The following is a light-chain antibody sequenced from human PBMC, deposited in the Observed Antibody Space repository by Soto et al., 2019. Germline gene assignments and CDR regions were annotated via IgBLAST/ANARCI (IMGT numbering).Light chain of an antibody. J-gene: IGLJ1*01. Sequence: QSVLTQPPSVSGAAGPMVTISCSWSSSNIGAGYDVHWYQQLPGTAPKLLIYGNSNRPSGVPDRFSGSKSGNTASLTISGLQAEHEADYYCCSYAGSYTYVFGTGTKVTVL. CDR3: CSYAGSYTYV. CDR1: SSNIGAGYD. CDR2: GNS. V-gene: IGLV1-40*01.